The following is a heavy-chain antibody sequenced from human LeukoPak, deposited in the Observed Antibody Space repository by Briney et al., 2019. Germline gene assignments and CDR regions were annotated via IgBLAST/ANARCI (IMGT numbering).Heavy chain of an antibody. V-gene: IGHV3-23*01. Sequence: GGSLRLSCAASGFTFSRYAMSWVRQAPGKGLEWVSAISGSGGSTYYADSVKGRFTISRDNSKNTLYLQMNSLRAEDTAVYYCAKDLVAIRYCSGGSCYLFDYWGQGTLVTVSS. D-gene: IGHD2-15*01. CDR1: GFTFSRYA. CDR3: AKDLVAIRYCSGGSCYLFDY. J-gene: IGHJ4*02. CDR2: ISGSGGST.